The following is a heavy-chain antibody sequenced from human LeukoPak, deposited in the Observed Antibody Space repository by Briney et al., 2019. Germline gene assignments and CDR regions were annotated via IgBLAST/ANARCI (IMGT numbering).Heavy chain of an antibody. V-gene: IGHV1-24*01. CDR2: FDPEDGET. CDR3: ARDSSRSGAGMDV. Sequence: ASVKVSCKVSGYTLTELSMHWVRQAPGKGLEWMGGFDPEDGETIYAQKFQGRVTMTRDTSTSTVYMELSSLRSEDTAVYYCARDSSRSGAGMDVWGQGTTVTVSS. CDR1: GYTLTELS. J-gene: IGHJ6*02. D-gene: IGHD2-15*01.